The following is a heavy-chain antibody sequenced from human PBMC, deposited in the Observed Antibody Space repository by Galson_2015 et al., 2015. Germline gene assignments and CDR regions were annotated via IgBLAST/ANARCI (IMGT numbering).Heavy chain of an antibody. CDR1: GYSFTSYW. CDR3: ARLFRYYDFWSGYYTTNWFDP. J-gene: IGHJ5*02. D-gene: IGHD3-3*01. Sequence: QSGAEVKKPGESLQISCRGSGYSFTSYWIGWVRQMPGKGLEWMGIIYPGDSDTRYSPSFQGQVTISADKSISTAYLQWSSLKASDTAMYYCARLFRYYDFWSGYYTTNWFDPWGQGTLVTVSS. V-gene: IGHV5-51*01. CDR2: IYPGDSDT.